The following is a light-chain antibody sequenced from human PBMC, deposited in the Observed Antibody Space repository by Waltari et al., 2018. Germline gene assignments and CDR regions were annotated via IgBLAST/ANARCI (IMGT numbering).Light chain of an antibody. CDR3: QQRANWPPLT. CDR2: HAS. CDR1: QSVYTF. V-gene: IGKV3-11*01. J-gene: IGKJ4*01. Sequence: EIVLTQSPATLSFSPGERATLSCRASQSVYTFLDWYQQKPGQAPRLLISHASNRPAGIPARFSGSGSGTDFTLTISSLEPEDSAVYYCQQRANWPPLTFGGGTKVEI.